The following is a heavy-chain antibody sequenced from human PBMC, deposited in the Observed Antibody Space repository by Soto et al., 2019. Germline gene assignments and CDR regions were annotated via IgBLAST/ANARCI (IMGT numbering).Heavy chain of an antibody. J-gene: IGHJ6*03. CDR1: GGSFSGYY. V-gene: IGHV4-34*01. Sequence: TSEALSLTCAVYGGSFSGYYWSWIRQPPGKGLEWIGEINHSGSTNYNPSLKSRVTISVDTSKNQFSLKLSSVIAADTAVYYCERGPYYDFWQPMDVWGKGTTVT. D-gene: IGHD3-3*01. CDR2: INHSGST. CDR3: ERGPYYDFWQPMDV.